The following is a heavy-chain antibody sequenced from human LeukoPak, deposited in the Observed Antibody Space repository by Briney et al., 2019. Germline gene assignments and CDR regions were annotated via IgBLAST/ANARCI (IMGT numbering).Heavy chain of an antibody. CDR3: DIAVAPYGMDV. CDR1: GFTFSSYS. J-gene: IGHJ6*02. V-gene: IGHV3-21*01. CDR2: ISSSSSYI. Sequence: GGSLRLSCAASGFTFSSYSMNWVRQAPGKGLEWVSSISSSSSYIYYADSAKGRFTISRDNAKNSLYLQMNSLRAEDTAVYYCDIAVAPYGMDVWGQGTTVTVSS. D-gene: IGHD6-19*01.